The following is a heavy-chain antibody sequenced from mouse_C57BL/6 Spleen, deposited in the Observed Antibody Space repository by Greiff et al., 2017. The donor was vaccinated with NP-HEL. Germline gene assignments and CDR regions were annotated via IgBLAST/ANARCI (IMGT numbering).Heavy chain of an antibody. Sequence: DVKLVESGGGLVKPGGSLKLSCAASGFTFSSYAMSWVRQTPEKRLEWVATISDGGSYTYYPDNVKGRFTISRDNAKNNLYLQMSHLKPEDTAMYYCARGDNYFDYWGQGTTLTVSS. CDR3: ARGDNYFDY. CDR2: ISDGGSYT. V-gene: IGHV5-4*03. CDR1: GFTFSSYA. J-gene: IGHJ2*01.